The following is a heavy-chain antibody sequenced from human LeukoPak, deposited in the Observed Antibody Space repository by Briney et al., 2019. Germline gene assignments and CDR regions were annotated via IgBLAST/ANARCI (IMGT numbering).Heavy chain of an antibody. Sequence: QESGPGLVKPSETLSLTCTVSGGSISRSSSYWGWIRQPPGKGLGWIGSIYYSGNTYYNPSLKSRVNISVDTSKNQVSLKLSSVTAADTAVYYCARRRTVSTTGRFDPWGQGILVTVSS. D-gene: IGHD5/OR15-5a*01. J-gene: IGHJ5*02. CDR2: IYYSGNT. CDR1: GGSISRSSSY. V-gene: IGHV4-39*01. CDR3: ARRRTVSTTGRFDP.